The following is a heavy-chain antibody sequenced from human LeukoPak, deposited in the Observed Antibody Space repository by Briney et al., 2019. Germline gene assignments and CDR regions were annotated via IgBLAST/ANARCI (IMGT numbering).Heavy chain of an antibody. V-gene: IGHV4-59*11. Sequence: SETLSLTCAVSGDSFSSHYWTWIRQPPGKGLEWIGYISYIGSTNYNPSLKSRVTISIDTSKNQFSLKLSSVTAADTAVYYCARDLVTVTKGFNIWGQGTMVSVSS. J-gene: IGHJ3*02. CDR2: ISYIGST. CDR1: GDSFSSHY. D-gene: IGHD4-17*01. CDR3: ARDLVTVTKGFNI.